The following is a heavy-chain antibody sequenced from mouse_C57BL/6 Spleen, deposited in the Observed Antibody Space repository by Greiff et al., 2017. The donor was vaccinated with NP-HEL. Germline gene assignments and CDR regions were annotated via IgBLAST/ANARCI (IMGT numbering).Heavy chain of an antibody. V-gene: IGHV7-3*01. Sequence: DVKLVESGGGLVQPGGSLSLSCAASGFTFTDYYMSWVRQPPGKALEWLGFIRNKANGYTTEYSASVKGRFTISRDNSQSILYLQMNALRAEDSATYYCARYMLGYYAMDYWGQGTSVTVSS. D-gene: IGHD4-1*01. CDR3: ARYMLGYYAMDY. CDR2: IRNKANGYTT. J-gene: IGHJ4*01. CDR1: GFTFTDYY.